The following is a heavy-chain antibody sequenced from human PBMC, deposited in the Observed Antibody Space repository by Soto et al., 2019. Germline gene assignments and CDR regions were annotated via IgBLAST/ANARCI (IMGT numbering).Heavy chain of an antibody. Sequence: GGSLRLSCAASGFTFTSYGLHWVRQAPGKGLEWVAGISYDGSKKYFADSVKGRFTISRDNPRSTLFLDMNSLRGEDTAIYYCAKTWFGEDNYGMDVWGQGTTVTVSS. V-gene: IGHV3-30*18. CDR3: AKTWFGEDNYGMDV. CDR2: ISYDGSKK. CDR1: GFTFTSYG. J-gene: IGHJ6*02. D-gene: IGHD3-10*01.